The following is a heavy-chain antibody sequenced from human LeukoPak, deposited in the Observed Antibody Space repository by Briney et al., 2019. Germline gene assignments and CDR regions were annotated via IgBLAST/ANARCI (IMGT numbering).Heavy chain of an antibody. V-gene: IGHV1-2*02. CDR1: GYTVTGYY. CDR2: INPNSGGT. J-gene: IGHJ4*02. CDR3: ARDYDILTGHRHFDY. D-gene: IGHD3-9*01. Sequence: ASVKVSCKASGYTVTGYYMHWVRQAPGQGLEWMGWINPNSGGTNYAQKFQGRVTMTRDTSISTAYMELSRLRSDDTAVYYCARDYDILTGHRHFDYWGQGTLVTVSS.